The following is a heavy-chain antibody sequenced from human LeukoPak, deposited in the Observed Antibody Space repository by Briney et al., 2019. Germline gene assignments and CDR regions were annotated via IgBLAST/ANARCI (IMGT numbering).Heavy chain of an antibody. J-gene: IGHJ4*02. D-gene: IGHD6-13*01. CDR3: AKAAGVVIAAAGRFDY. Sequence: QAGGSLRLSCAASGFTFSSYAMSWVRQAPGKGLEWVSAISGSGGSTYYADSVKGRFTISRDNSKNTLYLQMNSLRAEDTAVYYCAKAAGVVIAAAGRFDYWGQGTLVTVSS. V-gene: IGHV3-23*01. CDR1: GFTFSSYA. CDR2: ISGSGGST.